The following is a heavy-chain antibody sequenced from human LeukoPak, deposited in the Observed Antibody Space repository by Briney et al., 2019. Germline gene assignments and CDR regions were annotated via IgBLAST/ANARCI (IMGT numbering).Heavy chain of an antibody. CDR3: VRDRGYSTFDY. D-gene: IGHD4-23*01. V-gene: IGHV3-7*01. CDR2: MKEDGGEI. J-gene: IGHJ4*02. CDR1: GFPFSNYW. Sequence: GGSLRLSCAGSGFPFSNYWMAWVRQAPGKGLEWVANMKEDGGEINYVDSVKGRFTISRDNAKNSLNLQMNSLRVDDTAVYYCVRDRGYSTFDYWGQGTLVIVSS.